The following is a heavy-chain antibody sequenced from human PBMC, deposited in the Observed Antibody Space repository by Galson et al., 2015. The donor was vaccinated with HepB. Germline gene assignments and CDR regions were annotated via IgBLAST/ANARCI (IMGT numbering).Heavy chain of an antibody. CDR1: AYTFTDYL. V-gene: IGHV1-2*06. CDR3: ARAYYYDASNYYRSAFDV. J-gene: IGHJ3*01. CDR2: INPDTGIT. Sequence: SVKVSCKASAYTFTDYLIHWVRQAPGQGLEWMGRINPDTGITNYAPKFQGRVTMTRATSISTAYMELGGLTSDDTAVYFCARAYYYDASNYYRSAFDVWGQGSMVTVS. D-gene: IGHD3-22*01.